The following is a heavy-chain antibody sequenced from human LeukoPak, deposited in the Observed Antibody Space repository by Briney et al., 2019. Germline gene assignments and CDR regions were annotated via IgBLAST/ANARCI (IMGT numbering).Heavy chain of an antibody. CDR3: ATKRPACGEDCFFDY. CDR1: GFTFRSYA. CDR2: ISYDGTNK. D-gene: IGHD2-21*02. Sequence: GGSLRLSCAASGFTFRSYAVHWVCQAPGKGLEWVAGISYDGTNKYYADSVKGRFTISRDNSRNTLYLQMNSLRSDDTAVYYCATKRPACGEDCFFDYWGQGTLVTVSS. J-gene: IGHJ4*02. V-gene: IGHV3-30-3*01.